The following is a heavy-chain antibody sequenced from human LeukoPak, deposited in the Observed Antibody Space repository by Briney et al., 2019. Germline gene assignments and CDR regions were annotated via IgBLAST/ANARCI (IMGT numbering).Heavy chain of an antibody. CDR1: GESFSGYY. J-gene: IGHJ4*02. CDR3: ARRTYGEFDY. V-gene: IGHV4-59*01. Sequence: SETLSLTCAVYGESFSGYYWSWIRQPPGKGLEWIGYIYYSGSTNYNPSLKSRVTISVDTSKNQFSLKLSSVTAADTAVYYCARRTYGEFDYWGQGTLVTVSS. D-gene: IGHD4-17*01. CDR2: IYYSGST.